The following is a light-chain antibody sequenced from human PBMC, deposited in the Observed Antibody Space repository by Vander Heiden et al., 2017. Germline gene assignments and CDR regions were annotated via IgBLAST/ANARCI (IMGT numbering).Light chain of an antibody. V-gene: IGKV3-20*01. J-gene: IGKJ1*01. CDR2: GVS. Sequence: EFVLTQSPGTLSLSPGERATLSCRASQSVSSRYLVWYQQKPGQAPRLLIYGVSRRATGIPDRFSASGSGTDFTLTISRVEPEDFAVYYCQQNDRFPWTFGQGTKVEIK. CDR3: QQNDRFPWT. CDR1: QSVSSRY.